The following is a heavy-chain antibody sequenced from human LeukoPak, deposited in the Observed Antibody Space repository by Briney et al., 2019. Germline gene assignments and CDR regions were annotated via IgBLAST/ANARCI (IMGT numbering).Heavy chain of an antibody. CDR1: GGSISSRSYY. Sequence: SETLSLTCTVSGGSISSRSYYWGWIRQPPGKGLEWIGYIYHSGSTYYNPSLKSRVTISVDRSKNQFSLKLSSVTAADTAVYYCARAPFYDSSGYYFGAFDIWGQGTMVTVSS. J-gene: IGHJ3*02. CDR2: IYHSGST. D-gene: IGHD3-22*01. CDR3: ARAPFYDSSGYYFGAFDI. V-gene: IGHV4-30-2*01.